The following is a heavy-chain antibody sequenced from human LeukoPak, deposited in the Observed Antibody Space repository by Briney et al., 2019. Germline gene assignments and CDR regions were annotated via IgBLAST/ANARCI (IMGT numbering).Heavy chain of an antibody. CDR3: ATDFGSGWYVGY. J-gene: IGHJ4*02. D-gene: IGHD6-19*01. CDR2: FDPEDGET. Sequence: ASVKVSCKASGYTLTELSMHWVRQAPGKGLEWMGGFDPEDGETIYAQKFQGRVTMTEDTSTDTAYMELSSLRSEDTAVYYCATDFGSGWYVGYWGQGTLVTVSS. CDR1: GYTLTELS. V-gene: IGHV1-24*01.